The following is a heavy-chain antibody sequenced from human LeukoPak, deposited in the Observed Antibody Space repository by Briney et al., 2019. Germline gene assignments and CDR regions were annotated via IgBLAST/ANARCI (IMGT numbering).Heavy chain of an antibody. CDR3: ARAPPRGNRYSSGWYYPNYYYGMDV. D-gene: IGHD6-19*01. CDR2: IIPIFGTA. J-gene: IGHJ6*02. Sequence: SVEVSCKASGGTFSSYAISWVRQAPGQGLEWMGGIIPIFGTANYAQKFQGRVTITADESTSTAYMELSSLRSEDTAVYYCARAPPRGNRYSSGWYYPNYYYGMDVWGQGTTVTVSS. V-gene: IGHV1-69*13. CDR1: GGTFSSYA.